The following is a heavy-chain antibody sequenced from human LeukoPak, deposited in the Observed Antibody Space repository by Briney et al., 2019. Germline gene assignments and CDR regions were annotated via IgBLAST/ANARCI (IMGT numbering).Heavy chain of an antibody. V-gene: IGHV1-69*01. CDR1: GGTFSSYA. CDR3: ARDEYCGGDCPLEY. CDR2: IIPIFGTA. D-gene: IGHD2-21*02. Sequence: GASVKVSCKASGGTFSSYAISWVRQAPGQGLEWMGGIIPIFGTANYAQKFQGRVTITADESTSTAYMELSNLRSEDTAVYYCARDEYCGGDCPLEYWGQGTLVTVSS. J-gene: IGHJ4*02.